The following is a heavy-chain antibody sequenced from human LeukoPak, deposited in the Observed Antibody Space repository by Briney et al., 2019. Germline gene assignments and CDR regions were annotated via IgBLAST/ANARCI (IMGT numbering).Heavy chain of an antibody. CDR2: IIPIFGTA. J-gene: IGHJ4*02. CDR3: ARAVTHVLLWFGELLD. D-gene: IGHD3-10*01. Sequence: SVKVSCKASGGTFSGYAISWVRQAPGQGLEWMGGIIPIFGTANYAQKFRGRVTITADESTSTAYMELSSLRSEDTAVYYCARAVTHVLLWFGELLDWGQGTLVTVSS. V-gene: IGHV1-69*13. CDR1: GGTFSGYA.